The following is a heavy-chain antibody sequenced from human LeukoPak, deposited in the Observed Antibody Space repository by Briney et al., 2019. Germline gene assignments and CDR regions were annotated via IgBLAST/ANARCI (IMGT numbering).Heavy chain of an antibody. CDR1: GDSISSSSYY. CDR3: ASGLRVD. D-gene: IGHD3/OR15-3a*01. V-gene: IGHV4-39*01. J-gene: IGHJ4*02. Sequence: PSETLSLPCTVSGDSISSSSYYWGWIRQPPGKGLEWIGSIYYSGHTYYNPSLKSRVTMSLDTSKNQFSLRLSSVSAADTAVYYCASGLRVDWGQGTLVTVSS. CDR2: IYYSGHT.